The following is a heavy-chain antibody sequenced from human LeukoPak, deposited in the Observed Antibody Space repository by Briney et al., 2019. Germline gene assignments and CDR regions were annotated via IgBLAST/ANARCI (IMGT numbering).Heavy chain of an antibody. Sequence: GGSLRLSCAASGFTFSDYYMSWIRQAPGKGLEWVSYISSSSSYTNYADSVKGRFTISRDNVKNSLYLQMNSLRAEDTAVYYCARDEQSGSYPGGFDYWGQGTLVTVSS. CDR2: ISSSSSYT. D-gene: IGHD1-26*01. CDR1: GFTFSDYY. J-gene: IGHJ4*02. CDR3: ARDEQSGSYPGGFDY. V-gene: IGHV3-11*05.